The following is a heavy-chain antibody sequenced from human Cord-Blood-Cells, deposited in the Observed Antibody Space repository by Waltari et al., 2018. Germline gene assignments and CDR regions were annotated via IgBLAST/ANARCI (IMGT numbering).Heavy chain of an antibody. J-gene: IGHJ3*02. CDR3: ATVEYAFDI. CDR2: INPHRWGT. Sequence: QVQLVQSGAEVKKPGASVKVSCKASGYTFTGYYMHWVRQAPGQGLEWIVSINPHRWGTNYAQTFQGRVTMTRDPSISTAYMELSRLRSDDTAVYYCATVEYAFDIWGQGTMVTVSS. CDR1: GYTFTGYY. V-gene: IGHV1-2*02. D-gene: IGHD3-3*01.